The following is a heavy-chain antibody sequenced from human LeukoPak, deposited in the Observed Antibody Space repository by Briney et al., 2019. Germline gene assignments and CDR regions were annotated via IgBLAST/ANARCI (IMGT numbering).Heavy chain of an antibody. CDR3: AKRPVNHGTTD. D-gene: IGHD1-7*01. CDR2: ISDSGSST. V-gene: IGHV3-23*01. Sequence: PGRSLRLSCAASGFTFSSSAMTWVRQAPGKGLEWVSGISDSGSSTYYADSVKGRFTISRDNSRNSLYLQMNSLRPEDTALYYCAKRPVNHGTTDWGQGTLVTVSS. J-gene: IGHJ4*02. CDR1: GFTFSSSA.